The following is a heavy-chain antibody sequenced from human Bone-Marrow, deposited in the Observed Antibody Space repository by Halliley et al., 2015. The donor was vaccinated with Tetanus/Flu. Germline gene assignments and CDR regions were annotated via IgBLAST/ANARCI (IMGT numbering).Heavy chain of an antibody. CDR3: AREGDVSLGGAFDI. D-gene: IGHD3-16*01. J-gene: IGHJ3*02. CDR2: ISYDGNNK. V-gene: IGHV3-30-3*01. Sequence: ISYDGNNKYYADSVKGRFTVSRDNSRSTLYLQMNSLRAEDTALYYCAREGDVSLGGAFDIWGQGTMVTVSS.